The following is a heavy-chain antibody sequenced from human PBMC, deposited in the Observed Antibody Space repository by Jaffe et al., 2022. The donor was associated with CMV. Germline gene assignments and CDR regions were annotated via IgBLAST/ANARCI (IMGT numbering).Heavy chain of an antibody. CDR1: GFTFDDYA. Sequence: EVQLVESGGGLVQPGRSLRLSCAASGFTFDDYAMHWVRQAPGKGLEWVSGISWNSGSIGYADSVKGRFTISRDNAKNSLYLQMNSLRAEDTALYYCAKADIVVVPAATQGGAFDIWGQGTMVTVSS. J-gene: IGHJ3*02. CDR2: ISWNSGSI. D-gene: IGHD2-2*01. V-gene: IGHV3-9*01. CDR3: AKADIVVVPAATQGGAFDI.